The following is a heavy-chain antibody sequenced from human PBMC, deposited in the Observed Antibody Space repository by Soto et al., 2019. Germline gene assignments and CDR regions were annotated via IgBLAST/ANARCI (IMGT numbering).Heavy chain of an antibody. V-gene: IGHV3-23*01. J-gene: IGHJ4*02. CDR3: AKFGSGYDFDY. Sequence: EVQPLESGGGLVQPGGSLRLSCAASGFTFSSYAMSWVRQAPGKGLEWVSAISSSGGSTDYADSVKGRFTISRDNSKNTLYLQMNSLRAEDTAVYYCAKFGSGYDFDYWGQGTLVTVSS. CDR2: ISSSGGST. CDR1: GFTFSSYA. D-gene: IGHD5-12*01.